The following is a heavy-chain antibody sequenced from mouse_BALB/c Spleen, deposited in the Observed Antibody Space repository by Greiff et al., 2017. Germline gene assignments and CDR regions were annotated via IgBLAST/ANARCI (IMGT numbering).Heavy chain of an antibody. CDR3: ASSYDYAISY. CDR2: IWAGGST. J-gene: IGHJ3*01. D-gene: IGHD2-4*01. Sequence: VKLKESGPGLVAPSQSLSITCTVSGFSLTSYGVHWVRQPPGKGLEWLGVIWAGGSTNYNSALMSRLSISKDNSKSQVFLKMNSLQTDDTAMYYCASSYDYAISYWGQGTLVTVSA. CDR1: GFSLTSYG. V-gene: IGHV2-9*02.